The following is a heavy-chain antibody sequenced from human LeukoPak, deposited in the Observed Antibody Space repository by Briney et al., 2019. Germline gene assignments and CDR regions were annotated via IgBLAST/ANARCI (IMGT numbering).Heavy chain of an antibody. CDR2: MSPNSGNT. CDR3: ARHGLTLLSSLWGCPSRMDV. J-gene: IGHJ6*02. V-gene: IGHV1-8*03. Sequence: ASVKVSCKASGYTFTSYDINWVRQATGQGLEWMGWMSPNSGNTGYAQKFQGRVTITRNTSISTAYMELSSLRSEDIDVYYCARHGLTLLSSLWGCPSRMDVWGQGTTVTVSS. CDR1: GYTFTSYD. D-gene: IGHD6-13*01.